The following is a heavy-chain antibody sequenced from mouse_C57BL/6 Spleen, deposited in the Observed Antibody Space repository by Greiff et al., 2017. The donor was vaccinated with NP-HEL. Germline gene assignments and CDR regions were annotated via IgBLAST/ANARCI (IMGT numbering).Heavy chain of an antibody. CDR1: GFTFSDYG. J-gene: IGHJ4*01. CDR3: ARNDKDAMDY. CDR2: ISSGSSTI. V-gene: IGHV5-17*01. Sequence: EVKLVESGGGLVKPGGSLKLSCAASGFTFSDYGMHWVRQAPEKGLEWVAYISSGSSTIYYADTVKGRFTISRDNAKNTLFLQMTSLRSEDTAMYYCARNDKDAMDYWGQGTSVTVSS.